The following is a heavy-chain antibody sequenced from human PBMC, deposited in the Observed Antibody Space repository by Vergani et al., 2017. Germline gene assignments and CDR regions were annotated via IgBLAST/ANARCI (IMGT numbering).Heavy chain of an antibody. CDR3: GRGSDNYN. D-gene: IGHD5-24*01. J-gene: IGHJ4*02. CDR2: FKNTGNST. CDR1: GFTFSSHA. V-gene: IGHV3-23*01. Sequence: EVQLLQSEGAVVQPGGSLRLSCVASGFTFSSHARSWVRQGHGQGLEWVSSFKNTGNSTHYADSVKGRFTISRDNSQNTLYLQMNSRRVEDTAVYYCGRGSDNYNWGQGTLVTVSS.